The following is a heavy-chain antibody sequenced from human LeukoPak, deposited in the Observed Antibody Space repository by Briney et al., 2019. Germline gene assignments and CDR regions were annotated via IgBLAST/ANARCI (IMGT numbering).Heavy chain of an antibody. CDR3: AKDLRSPIGYCSSTSCRKDY. CDR1: GFTFSSYA. CDR2: ISGSGGST. J-gene: IGHJ4*02. D-gene: IGHD2-2*01. Sequence: PGGSLRLSCAASGFTFSSYAMSWVRQAPGKGLEWVSAISGSGGSTYYADSVKGRFTISRDNSKNTLYLQMNSLRAEDTAVYYCAKDLRSPIGYCSSTSCRKDYWGQGTLVTVSS. V-gene: IGHV3-23*01.